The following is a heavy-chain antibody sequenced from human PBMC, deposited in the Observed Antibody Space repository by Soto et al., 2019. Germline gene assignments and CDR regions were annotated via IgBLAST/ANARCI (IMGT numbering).Heavy chain of an antibody. CDR1: GFTFSIYA. Sequence: HPVGSLRLSCAASGFTFSIYAMNWVRQAPGKGLEWVSLISGSGSSTHYADSVEGRFTISRDNSKNTLYLEMDSLRAEDTAVYYCAKVVKYDVLTGYYKGPDYYGMDAWGQGTTVTVSS. D-gene: IGHD3-9*01. J-gene: IGHJ6*02. CDR2: ISGSGSST. CDR3: AKVVKYDVLTGYYKGPDYYGMDA. V-gene: IGHV3-23*01.